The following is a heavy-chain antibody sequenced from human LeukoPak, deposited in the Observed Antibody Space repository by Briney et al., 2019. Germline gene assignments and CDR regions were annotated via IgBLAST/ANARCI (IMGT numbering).Heavy chain of an antibody. J-gene: IGHJ4*02. CDR1: GFTFSNSA. Sequence: GGSLRLSCAASGFTFSNSAMHWVRQAPGKGLEWVALIWYDASNKFYADSVKGRFSISRDNSKNTLFLQMDSLRAEDTAVYYCAIVVVPALQLDYWGQGTLVTVSS. CDR3: AIVVVPALQLDY. CDR2: IWYDASNK. V-gene: IGHV3-33*01. D-gene: IGHD2-2*01.